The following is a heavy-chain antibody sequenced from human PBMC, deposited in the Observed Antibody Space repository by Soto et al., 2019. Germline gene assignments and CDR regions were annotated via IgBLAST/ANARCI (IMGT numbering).Heavy chain of an antibody. CDR2: IYYSGIT. J-gene: IGHJ5*02. V-gene: IGHV4-39*01. Sequence: SETLSLTCTVSGGSVSSSTYYWGWIRQPPGKGLEWIGTIYYSGITYYNPSLQSRVTISVDTSKNQFSLRLSFVTAADAALYFCARQDVRAWGRFDPWCQGTLVTVSS. CDR3: ARQDVRAWGRFDP. CDR1: GGSVSSSTYY. D-gene: IGHD7-27*01.